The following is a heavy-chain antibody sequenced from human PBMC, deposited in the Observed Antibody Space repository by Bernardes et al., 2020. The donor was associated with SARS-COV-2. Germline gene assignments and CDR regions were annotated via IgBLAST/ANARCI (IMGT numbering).Heavy chain of an antibody. Sequence: SVKVSCKTSGNTFTSYAVIWVRQAPGQGLECMGGIIPLFGTTNYAQNFQGRVTIAADESTSTVYMELSSLRSEDTAMYYCARGGTYPDAFDIWGQGTMVTVSS. V-gene: IGHV1-69*13. CDR3: ARGGTYPDAFDI. J-gene: IGHJ3*02. CDR1: GNTFTSYA. CDR2: IIPLFGTT. D-gene: IGHD1-26*01.